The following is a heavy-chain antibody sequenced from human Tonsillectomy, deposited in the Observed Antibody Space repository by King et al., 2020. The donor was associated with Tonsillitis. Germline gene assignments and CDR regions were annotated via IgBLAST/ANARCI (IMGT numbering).Heavy chain of an antibody. CDR1: GFNFDDYA. CDR3: AKDTVRFLEWSHDAFDI. J-gene: IGHJ3*02. CDR2: ISWNSGRI. Sequence: VQLVESGGGLVQPGRSLRLSCAASGFNFDDYAMHWVRQVPGKGLEWVSGISWNSGRIDYADSVKGRFTISRDNAKNSPYLQMKSLRPEDTALYYCAKDTVRFLEWSHDAFDIWGQGTMVTVSS. D-gene: IGHD3-3*01. V-gene: IGHV3-9*01.